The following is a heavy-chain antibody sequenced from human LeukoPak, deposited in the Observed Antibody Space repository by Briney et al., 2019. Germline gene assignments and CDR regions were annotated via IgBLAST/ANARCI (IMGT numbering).Heavy chain of an antibody. Sequence: GGSLRLSCAASGFTFSSYAISWVRQAPGKGLEWVSAISGSGGYTYYADSVKGRFTISRDNSKNTLYLQMNGLRAEDTAVYYCAKNWGATIYYAFDIWGQGTMVTVSS. CDR1: GFTFSSYA. V-gene: IGHV3-23*01. D-gene: IGHD5-12*01. CDR2: ISGSGGYT. CDR3: AKNWGATIYYAFDI. J-gene: IGHJ3*02.